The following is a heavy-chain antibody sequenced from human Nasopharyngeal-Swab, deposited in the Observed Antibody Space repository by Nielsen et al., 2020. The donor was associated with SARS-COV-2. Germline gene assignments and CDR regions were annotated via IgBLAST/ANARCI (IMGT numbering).Heavy chain of an antibody. D-gene: IGHD3-10*01. V-gene: IGHV3-7*01. CDR2: IQQDGSEK. J-gene: IGHJ4*02. CDR1: WFTFRDYW. Sequence: EALKIPCVASWFTFRDYWLSWVRPAPAKGLEWVGSIQQDGSEKNYVDSVKGRFPISRDNAKNSLFLQMDSLRTEDTAFYYCARVGGRTSPMGSWGQGTLVTVSS. CDR3: ARVGGRTSPMGS.